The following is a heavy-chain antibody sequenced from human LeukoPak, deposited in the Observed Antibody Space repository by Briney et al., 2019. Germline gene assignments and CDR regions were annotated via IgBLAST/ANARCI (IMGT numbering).Heavy chain of an antibody. V-gene: IGHV3-49*04. CDR1: GFTFGDYS. Sequence: PGGSLRLSCTASGFTFGDYSMNWVRQAPGKGLEWVGFIRSKTYDGTTEYAASVKGRFTISRDDSKSIAYLQMNSLKTEDTAVYYCAKEAQDYYYYYMDVWGKGTTVTVSS. J-gene: IGHJ6*03. CDR3: AKEAQDYYYYYMDV. CDR2: IRSKTYDGTT.